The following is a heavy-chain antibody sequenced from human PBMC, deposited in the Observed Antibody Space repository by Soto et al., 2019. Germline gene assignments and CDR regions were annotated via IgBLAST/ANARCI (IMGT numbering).Heavy chain of an antibody. Sequence: PSETLSLTCTVSGGSISSYYWSWIRQPAGKGLEWIGRIYTTGSTNYNPSLKSGVTMSVDTSKNQFSLKMSSVTAADTAVYYCAREKGYYDCGSGKPYYYYGMDVWGQGTTVTVSS. CDR2: IYTTGST. CDR1: GGSISSYY. CDR3: AREKGYYDCGSGKPYYYYGMDV. J-gene: IGHJ6*02. V-gene: IGHV4-4*07. D-gene: IGHD3-3*01.